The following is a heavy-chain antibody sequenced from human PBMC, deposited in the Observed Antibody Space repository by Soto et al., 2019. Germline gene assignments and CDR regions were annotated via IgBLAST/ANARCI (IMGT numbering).Heavy chain of an antibody. D-gene: IGHD6-13*01. CDR3: AKDVYSSSWYSSPGTIDY. Sequence: SGGSLRLSCAASGFTFSSYAMSWVRQAPGKGLEWVSAISGSGGSTYYADSVKGRFTISRDNSKNTLYLQMNSLRAEDTAVYYCAKDVYSSSWYSSPGTIDYWGQGTLVTVSS. J-gene: IGHJ4*02. CDR2: ISGSGGST. V-gene: IGHV3-23*01. CDR1: GFTFSSYA.